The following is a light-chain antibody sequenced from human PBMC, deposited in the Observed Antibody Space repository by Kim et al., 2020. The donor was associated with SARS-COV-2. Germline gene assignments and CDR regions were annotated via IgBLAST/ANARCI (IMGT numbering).Light chain of an antibody. CDR1: QSVLYNSNNKNY. CDR2: WAS. CDR3: QQYYDPPRA. Sequence: DIVMTQSPDSLAVSLGERATINCKSSQSVLYNSNNKNYLAWYQQKPGQPPKFLIYWASTRESGVPDRFSGSGSGTDFTLTISSLQAEDVAVYYCQQYYDPPRAFGQGTKVDIK. J-gene: IGKJ1*01. V-gene: IGKV4-1*01.